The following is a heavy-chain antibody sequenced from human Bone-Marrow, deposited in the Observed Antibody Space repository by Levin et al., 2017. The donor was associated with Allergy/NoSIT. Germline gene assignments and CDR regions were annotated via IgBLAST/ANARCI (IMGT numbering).Heavy chain of an antibody. CDR3: ARGHFPYYYYGMDV. V-gene: IGHV1-18*01. CDR1: GYTFTTYG. Sequence: GESLKISCKASGYTFTTYGLTWVRQAPGQGLEWMGWVSAYSGNTNYALNLQDRVTMTTDTATNTAYMKLTSLRSDDTAIYYCARGHFPYYYYGMDVWGQGTTVVVSS. CDR2: VSAYSGNT. J-gene: IGHJ6*02.